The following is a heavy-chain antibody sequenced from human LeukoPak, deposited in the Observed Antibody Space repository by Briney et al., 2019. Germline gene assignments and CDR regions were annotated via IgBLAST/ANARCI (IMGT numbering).Heavy chain of an antibody. V-gene: IGHV5-51*01. Sequence: GESLKISCKASGYGFPSYWIGWVRQMPGKGLEWMGIIHPGDSDTRYSPSFQGQVTISADRSISTAYLQWSSLKASDSAMYYCVRPTDSSGYPDYWGQGALVTVSS. CDR2: IHPGDSDT. D-gene: IGHD3-22*01. J-gene: IGHJ4*02. CDR3: VRPTDSSGYPDY. CDR1: GYGFPSYW.